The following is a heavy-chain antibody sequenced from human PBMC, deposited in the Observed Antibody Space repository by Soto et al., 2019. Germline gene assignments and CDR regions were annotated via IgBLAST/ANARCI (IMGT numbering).Heavy chain of an antibody. CDR3: ARDRGYDAHDYYYNAMDV. CDR2: IRGFSPYT. D-gene: IGHD2-15*01. Sequence: GGSLRLSCISSGFTFRTYTMNWVRQAPGKGLEWVSGIRGFSPYTFYAESVKGRFTISRDNAKNSLYLQMNSLRAEDTAVYYCARDRGYDAHDYYYNAMDVWGQGTTVTVAS. J-gene: IGHJ6*02. V-gene: IGHV3-21*01. CDR1: GFTFRTYT.